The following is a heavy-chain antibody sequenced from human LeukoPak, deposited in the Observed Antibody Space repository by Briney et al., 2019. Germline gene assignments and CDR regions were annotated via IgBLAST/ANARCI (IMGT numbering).Heavy chain of an antibody. D-gene: IGHD3-22*01. V-gene: IGHV3-7*01. CDR1: GFSFTYSW. J-gene: IGHJ4*02. CDR3: ARDYYRSLDY. Sequence: GGSLRLSCAASGFSFTYSWMAWVRQTPEKGLEWVANIKQDGSEKYYLDSVKGRFTISRDNAKNSLYLQMNSLRVEDTAVYYCARDYYRSLDYWGQGTLAAVSS. CDR2: IKQDGSEK.